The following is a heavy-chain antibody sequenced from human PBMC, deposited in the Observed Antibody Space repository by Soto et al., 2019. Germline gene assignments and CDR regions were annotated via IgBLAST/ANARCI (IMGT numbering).Heavy chain of an antibody. CDR1: GLTFSSYA. Sequence: GGSLRLSCAASGLTFSSYAMSWVRQAPGKGLEWVSAISGSGGSTYYADSVKGRFTISRDNSKNTLYLQMNSLRAEDTAVYYCAKDRRLPTYYYDSSGPGEAFDIWGQGTMVTVS. J-gene: IGHJ3*02. V-gene: IGHV3-23*01. CDR2: ISGSGGST. CDR3: AKDRRLPTYYYDSSGPGEAFDI. D-gene: IGHD3-22*01.